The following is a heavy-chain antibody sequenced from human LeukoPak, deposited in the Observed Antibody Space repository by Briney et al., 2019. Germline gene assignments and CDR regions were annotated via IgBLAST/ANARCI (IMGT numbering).Heavy chain of an antibody. CDR1: GFTFSTYA. J-gene: IGHJ4*02. Sequence: GGSLRLSCAASGFTFSTYAMDWVRQAPGKGLEWVSYLSSSSVIYHADSVKGRFTISRDNAKNSLYLQMNSLRTEDTAVYYCVRDGSSWGNFDYRGQGTLVSVSS. D-gene: IGHD7-27*01. CDR3: VRDGSSWGNFDY. CDR2: LSSSSVI. V-gene: IGHV3-48*01.